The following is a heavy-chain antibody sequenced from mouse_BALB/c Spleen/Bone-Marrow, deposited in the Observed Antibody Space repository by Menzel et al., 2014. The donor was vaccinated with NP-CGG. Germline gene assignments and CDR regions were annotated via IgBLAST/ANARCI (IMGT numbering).Heavy chain of an antibody. CDR3: VRVIYGSSHIMDF. V-gene: IGHV1S81*02. CDR1: GYTFTGYW. Sequence: VQVVESGAELVKPGASVKLSCKASGYTFTGYWMHWVKQRPGQGLVWLGVINLSNGRTYYNEKFKSMATLTVDKSSSHTDMKHSSQTSEDAALFSCVRVIYGSSHIMDFWGQGTPVTVAS. D-gene: IGHD1-1*01. CDR2: INLSNGRT. J-gene: IGHJ4*01.